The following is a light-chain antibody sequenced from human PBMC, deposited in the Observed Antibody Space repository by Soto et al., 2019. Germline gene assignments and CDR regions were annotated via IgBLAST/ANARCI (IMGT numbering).Light chain of an antibody. Sequence: EVVLTQSPAALSLSPGERGTLSCRASQSVSSYLAGYQQKPRQAPRLLIYDASNRATGIPARFSGSRSGKDFTLTIRSLAPEDFGVYYCKQRSNWPQTLGQGTKVDIK. CDR3: KQRSNWPQT. CDR2: DAS. CDR1: QSVSSY. V-gene: IGKV3-11*01. J-gene: IGKJ1*01.